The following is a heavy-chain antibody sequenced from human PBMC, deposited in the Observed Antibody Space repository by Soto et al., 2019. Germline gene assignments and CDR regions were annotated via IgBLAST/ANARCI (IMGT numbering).Heavy chain of an antibody. CDR2: MNPNSGNT. D-gene: IGHD1-1*01. CDR3: ARERNDLGAMDV. Sequence: QMQLVQSGAEVKKPGASVKVSCKASGYTFTSYDINWVRQATGQGLEWMGWMNPNSGNTAYAQKLQGRVTMTRNTSISIAYRELSSLRSADTAVYYCARERNDLGAMDVWGQGTTVTVS. J-gene: IGHJ6*02. V-gene: IGHV1-8*01. CDR1: GYTFTSYD.